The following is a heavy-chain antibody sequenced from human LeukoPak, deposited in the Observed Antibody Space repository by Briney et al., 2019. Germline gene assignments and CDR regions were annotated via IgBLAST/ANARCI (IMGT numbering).Heavy chain of an antibody. CDR3: AKDLYYYDSSGPPAVNWFDP. Sequence: PGGSLRLSCAASGFTFSSYGMHWVRQAPGKGLEWVAFIRYDGSNKYYADSVKGRFTISRDNSKNTLYLQMNSLGAEDTAVYYCAKDLYYYDSSGPPAVNWFDPWGQGTLVTVSS. J-gene: IGHJ5*02. CDR2: IRYDGSNK. V-gene: IGHV3-30*02. CDR1: GFTFSSYG. D-gene: IGHD3-22*01.